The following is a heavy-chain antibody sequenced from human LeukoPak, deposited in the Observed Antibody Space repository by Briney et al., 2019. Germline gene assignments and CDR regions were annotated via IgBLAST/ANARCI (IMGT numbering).Heavy chain of an antibody. CDR3: ARAVWELPSPGAEYFQH. Sequence: SETLSLTCTGSGVSISSYYWSWIRQPAGKGLEWIGRIYSSGNTNYNPSLKSRVTLSVDTSKNQFSLKLSSVTAADTAVYYCARAVWELPSPGAEYFQHWGQGTLVTVFS. D-gene: IGHD1-26*01. CDR1: GVSISSYY. CDR2: IYSSGNT. J-gene: IGHJ1*01. V-gene: IGHV4-4*07.